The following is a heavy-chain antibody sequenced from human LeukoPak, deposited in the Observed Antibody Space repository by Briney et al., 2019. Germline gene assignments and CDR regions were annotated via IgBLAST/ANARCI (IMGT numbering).Heavy chain of an antibody. CDR3: ARSFYGSDEEAFDI. Sequence: GGSLRLSCAASGLTVSSNYMSWVRHAPGKGLEWVSVFYSGGSTYYADSVKDRFTISRDNSKNTLYLQMNSLRAEDTAVYYCARSFYGSDEEAFDIWGQGTMVTVSS. V-gene: IGHV3-66*01. J-gene: IGHJ3*02. CDR1: GLTVSSNY. D-gene: IGHD3-10*01. CDR2: FYSGGST.